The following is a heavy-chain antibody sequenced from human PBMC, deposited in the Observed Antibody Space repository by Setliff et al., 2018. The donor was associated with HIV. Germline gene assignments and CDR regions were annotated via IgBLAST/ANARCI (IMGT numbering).Heavy chain of an antibody. CDR2: IYYSGST. CDR1: GRSIYGSDYY. V-gene: IGHV4-39*01. CDR3: ARQGQLGSE. Sequence: SETLSLTCTVSGRSIYGSDYYWGWIRQPPGKGLESIGSIYYSGSTYYKPSLKSRVTISVDTSKNQFSLKLSSVTAADTAVYYCARQGQLGSEWGQGTLVTVSS. D-gene: IGHD1-1*01. J-gene: IGHJ4*02.